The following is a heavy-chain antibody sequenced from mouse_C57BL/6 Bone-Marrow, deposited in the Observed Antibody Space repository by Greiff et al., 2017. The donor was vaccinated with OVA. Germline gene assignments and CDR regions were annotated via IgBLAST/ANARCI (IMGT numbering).Heavy chain of an antibody. V-gene: IGHV1-52*01. CDR3: ARSGYYGSSIYWYFDV. D-gene: IGHD1-1*01. CDR2: IDPSDSET. J-gene: IGHJ1*03. CDR1: GYTFTSYW. Sequence: VQLQQPGAELVRPGSSVKLSCKASGYTFTSYWMHWVKQRPIQGLEWIGNIDPSDSETHYNQKFKDKATLTVDKSSSTAYMQLSSLTSEDSAVYYCARSGYYGSSIYWYFDVWGTRTTVTVSS.